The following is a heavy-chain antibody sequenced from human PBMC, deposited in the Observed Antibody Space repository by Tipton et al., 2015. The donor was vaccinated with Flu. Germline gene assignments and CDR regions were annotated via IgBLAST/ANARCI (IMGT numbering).Heavy chain of an antibody. Sequence: GLVKPSETLSLTCAVSGYYISSGYYWGWIRQPPGKGLEWIGSIYHRGSTYYNPSLKSRVTISVDTSKNQFSLKLSSVTAADTAMYYCARLLLWVGDRDYWGQGTQVTVSS. D-gene: IGHD3-10*01. CDR1: GYYISSGYY. J-gene: IGHJ4*02. V-gene: IGHV4-38-2*01. CDR3: ARLLLWVGDRDY. CDR2: IYHRGST.